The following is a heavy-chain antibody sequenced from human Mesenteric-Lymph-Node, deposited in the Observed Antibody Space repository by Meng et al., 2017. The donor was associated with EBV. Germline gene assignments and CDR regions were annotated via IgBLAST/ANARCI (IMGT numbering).Heavy chain of an antibody. D-gene: IGHD2-21*02. J-gene: IGHJ5*02. V-gene: IGHV4-61*01. CDR2: IYNSGST. CDR3: ARVGGDYYSPWFDP. CDR1: GGSVSSATYY. Sequence: QVQLQESGPGLVKPSETLSLTCTVSGGSVSSATYYWSWIRQPPGKGLEWIGYIYNSGSTNYNPSLSSRVTISVDTSKNQFSLRLNSVTAADTAVYYCARVGGDYYSPWFDPWGQGTLVTVSS.